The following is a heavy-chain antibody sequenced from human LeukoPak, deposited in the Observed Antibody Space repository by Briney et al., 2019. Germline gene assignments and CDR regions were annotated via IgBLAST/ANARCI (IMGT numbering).Heavy chain of an antibody. CDR3: ARETEALDF. CDR1: GFTFSRYT. V-gene: IGHV3-48*02. CDR2: IRSSGDAI. D-gene: IGHD3-3*01. J-gene: IGHJ4*02. Sequence: PGGSLRLSCAASGFTFSRYTMNWVRQAPGKGLEWVSYIRSSGDAIYYADSVKGRFTISGDDARNSLYLQMNSLRDEDTAVYYCARETEALDFWGQGTEVTVSS.